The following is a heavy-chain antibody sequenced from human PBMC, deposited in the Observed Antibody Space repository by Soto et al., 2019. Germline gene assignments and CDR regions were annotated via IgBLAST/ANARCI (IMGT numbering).Heavy chain of an antibody. CDR2: SNPNSCDA. CDR3: AREASAVLARDY. CDR1: GYTFTAYA. J-gene: IGHJ4*02. V-gene: IGHV1-2*02. D-gene: IGHD6-19*01. Sequence: QVQLVPSGAALKKPGASVKVSCKASGYTFTAYAMHWVRQAPGQGLEWMGWSNPNSCDATSAQKFQGRVTMTMDTSITTAYMELSSLSYDDTAVDYCAREASAVLARDYWGQGTLVTVAS.